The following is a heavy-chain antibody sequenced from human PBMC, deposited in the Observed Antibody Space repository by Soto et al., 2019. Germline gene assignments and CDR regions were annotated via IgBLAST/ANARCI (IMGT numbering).Heavy chain of an antibody. Sequence: SESLSLTCTVSGGSISSFCWGWIRQPPGRGLEFIGYICSCFTTEYNPSLKSRFTSSLYASKSHVSLKVTALTAADKAVYYCATVGSKSFYYATEVWGQG. J-gene: IGHJ6*02. V-gene: IGHV4-59*01. CDR2: ICSCFTT. D-gene: IGHD4-4*01. CDR3: ATVGSKSFYYATEV. CDR1: GGSISSFC.